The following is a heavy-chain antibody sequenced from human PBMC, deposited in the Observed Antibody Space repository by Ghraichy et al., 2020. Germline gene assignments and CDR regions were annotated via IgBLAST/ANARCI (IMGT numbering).Heavy chain of an antibody. CDR1: GVSITNYY. D-gene: IGHD3-16*02. CDR2: IYHGGGT. Sequence: SETLSLTCSVSGVSITNYYWSWIRQTPGKGLEWIGYIYHGGGTNYNPSLESRVTISVDTSKKQVSLKLTSVTAADTAFYYCAGYRTSFFDSWGQGTLVTVSS. V-gene: IGHV4-59*08. CDR3: AGYRTSFFDS. J-gene: IGHJ4*02.